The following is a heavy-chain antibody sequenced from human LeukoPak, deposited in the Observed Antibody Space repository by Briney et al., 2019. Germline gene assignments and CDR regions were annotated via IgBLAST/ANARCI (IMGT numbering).Heavy chain of an antibody. CDR3: ARGPRVATIFGVVTTDWYFDL. Sequence: MPSETLSLTCTVSGGSISSYYWSWIRQPPGKGLEWIGYIYYSGSTNYNPSLKSRVTISVDTSKNQFSLKLSSVTAADTAVYYCARGPRVATIFGVVTTDWYFDLWGRGTLATVSS. CDR2: IYYSGST. J-gene: IGHJ2*01. D-gene: IGHD3-3*01. V-gene: IGHV4-59*12. CDR1: GGSISSYY.